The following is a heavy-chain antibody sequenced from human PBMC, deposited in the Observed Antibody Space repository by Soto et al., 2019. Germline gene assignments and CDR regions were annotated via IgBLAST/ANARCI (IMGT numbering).Heavy chain of an antibody. CDR1: GGTFSSYA. J-gene: IGHJ6*02. CDR2: IIPIFGTA. D-gene: IGHD3-3*01. V-gene: IGHV1-69*13. CDR3: ARRNFTIFGVVITDYYYYGMDG. Sequence: GASVKVSCKASGGTFSSYAISWVRQAPGQGLEWMGGIIPIFGTANYAQKFQGRVTITADESTSTAYMELSSLRSEDTAVYYCARRNFTIFGVVITDYYYYGMDGWGQGTTVTVSS.